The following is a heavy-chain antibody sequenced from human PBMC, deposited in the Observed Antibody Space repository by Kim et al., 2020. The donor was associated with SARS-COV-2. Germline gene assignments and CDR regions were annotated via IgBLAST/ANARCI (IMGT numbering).Heavy chain of an antibody. Sequence: VKDRFTISRDNAKNSLYLQMNSLRAEDTAVYYWASVDTAMGHYYYYGMDVWGQGTTVTVSS. V-gene: IGHV3-11*06. J-gene: IGHJ6*02. CDR3: ASVDTAMGHYYYYGMDV. D-gene: IGHD5-18*01.